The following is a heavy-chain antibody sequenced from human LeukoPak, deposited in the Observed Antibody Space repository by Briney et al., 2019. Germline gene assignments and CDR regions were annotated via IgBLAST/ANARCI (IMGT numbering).Heavy chain of an antibody. J-gene: IGHJ4*02. V-gene: IGHV4-39*07. CDR2: IYYSGST. D-gene: IGHD6-13*01. CDR1: GGSISSSSYY. Sequence: PSETLSLTCTVSGGSISSSSYYWGWIRQPPGKGLEWIGSIYYSGSTYYNPSLKSRVTISVDTSKNQFSLKLSSVTAADTAVYYCARGGSSFLIDYWGQGTLVTVSS. CDR3: ARGGSSFLIDY.